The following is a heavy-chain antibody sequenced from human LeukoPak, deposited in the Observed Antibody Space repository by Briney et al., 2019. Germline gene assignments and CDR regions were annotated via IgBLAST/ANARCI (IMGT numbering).Heavy chain of an antibody. V-gene: IGHV5-51*01. J-gene: IGHJ5*02. CDR1: GYSFTSYW. CDR3: ARHSHYDFWSGYRWFDP. Sequence: GESLKISCKGSGYSFTSYWIGWVRQVPGKGLEWMGIIYPGDSDTRYSPSFQGQVTISADKSISTAYLQWSSLKASDTAMYYCARHSHYDFWSGYRWFDPWGQGTLVTVSS. D-gene: IGHD3-3*01. CDR2: IYPGDSDT.